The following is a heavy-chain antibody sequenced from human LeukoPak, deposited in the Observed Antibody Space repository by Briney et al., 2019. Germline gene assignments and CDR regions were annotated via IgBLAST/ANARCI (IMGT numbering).Heavy chain of an antibody. Sequence: GGSLRLSCTVSGFTVSSNSMSWVRQAPGKGLEWVSFIFSSTHYSDSVKGRFTISRDNSKNTLYLQMNSLRAEDTAVYYCARDNSVRDEAWWFNPWGQGTLVTVSS. V-gene: IGHV3-53*01. CDR1: GFTVSSNS. D-gene: IGHD5-24*01. J-gene: IGHJ5*02. CDR3: ARDNSVRDEAWWFNP. CDR2: IFSST.